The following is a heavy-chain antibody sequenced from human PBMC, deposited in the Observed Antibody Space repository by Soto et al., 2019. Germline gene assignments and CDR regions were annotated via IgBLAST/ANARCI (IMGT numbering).Heavy chain of an antibody. D-gene: IGHD5-12*01. J-gene: IGHJ3*02. Sequence: QVQLVESGGAVVQPGTSLRLSCTASGFTFSSYRMHWVRQAPGKGLEWVAIIWYDGSHKFYVDSVKGRFAVSRDNSKNTVYLQMNSLTGEETAVYYCARPRYSGDDPDALEIWGRGTLVTISS. V-gene: IGHV3-33*01. CDR1: GFTFSSYR. CDR3: ARPRYSGDDPDALEI. CDR2: IWYDGSHK.